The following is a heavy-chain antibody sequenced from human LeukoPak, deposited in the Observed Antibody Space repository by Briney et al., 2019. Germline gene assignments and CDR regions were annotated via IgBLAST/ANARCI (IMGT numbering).Heavy chain of an antibody. Sequence: SVKVSCKASGGTFSSYAISWVRQAPGQGLEWMGGIIPIFGTANYAQKFQGRVTITADESTSTAYMELSSLRSEDTAVYYCARLGPFYDSSSYGDYNWFDPWGQGTLVTVSA. D-gene: IGHD3-22*01. CDR2: IIPIFGTA. CDR3: ARLGPFYDSSSYGDYNWFDP. V-gene: IGHV1-69*13. J-gene: IGHJ5*02. CDR1: GGTFSSYA.